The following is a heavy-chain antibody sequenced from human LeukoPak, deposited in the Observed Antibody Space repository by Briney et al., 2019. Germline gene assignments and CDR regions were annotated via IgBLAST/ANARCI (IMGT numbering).Heavy chain of an antibody. D-gene: IGHD6-13*01. CDR2: ISSSSSYI. CDR1: GFTFSNAW. J-gene: IGHJ4*02. V-gene: IGHV3-21*01. CDR3: ASLIAAAEFDY. Sequence: PGGSLRLSCAASGFTFSNAWMSWVRQSPGKGLEWVSCISSSSSYIYYADSVKGRFTISRDNAKNSLYLQMNSLRAEDTAVYYCASLIAAAEFDYWGQGTLVTVSS.